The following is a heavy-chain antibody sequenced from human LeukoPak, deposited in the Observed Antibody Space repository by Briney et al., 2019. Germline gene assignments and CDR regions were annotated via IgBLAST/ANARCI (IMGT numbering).Heavy chain of an antibody. CDR2: MNPNSGNT. J-gene: IGHJ6*03. V-gene: IGHV1-8*01. CDR1: GYTFTSYD. D-gene: IGHD6-6*01. Sequence: GASVKVSCKASGYTFTSYDINWVRQATGQGLEWMGWMNPNSGNTGYAQKFQGRVTMTRNTSISTAYMELSSLRSEDTAVYYCARGSSSIRYYYYYYIDVWGKGTTVTVSS. CDR3: ARGSSSIRYYYYYYIDV.